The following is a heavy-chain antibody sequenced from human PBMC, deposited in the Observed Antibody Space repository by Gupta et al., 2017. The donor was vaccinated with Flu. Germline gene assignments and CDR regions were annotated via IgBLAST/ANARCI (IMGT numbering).Heavy chain of an antibody. CDR2: ISWNSDTI. CDR3: VKDRGYTWDAIDF. CDR1: GITFDDYA. D-gene: IGHD6-13*01. Sequence: EVQLVESGGGLVQPGRSLRLSCAASGITFDDYAMPWVRQAPGKGLEWVSGISWNSDTIGYADSVKGRFTLSRDTAKNSLYLQVNSLRPEDTALYYCVKDRGYTWDAIDFWGQGTMVTVSS. V-gene: IGHV3-9*01. J-gene: IGHJ3*01.